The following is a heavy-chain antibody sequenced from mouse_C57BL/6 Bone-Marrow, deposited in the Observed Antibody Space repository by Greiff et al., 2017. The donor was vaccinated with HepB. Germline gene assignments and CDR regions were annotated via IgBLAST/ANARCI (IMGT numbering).Heavy chain of an antibody. J-gene: IGHJ4*01. D-gene: IGHD2-4*01. CDR3: AAQLHDYDWPY. CDR1: GFSLTSYG. CDR2: IWSGGST. V-gene: IGHV2-2*01. Sequence: QVQLQQSGPGLVQPSQSLSITCTVSGFSLTSYGVHWVRQSPGKGLEWLGVIWSGGSTDYNAAFISRLSISKDNSKSQVFFKMNSLQADDTAIYYCAAQLHDYDWPYWGQGTSVTVSS.